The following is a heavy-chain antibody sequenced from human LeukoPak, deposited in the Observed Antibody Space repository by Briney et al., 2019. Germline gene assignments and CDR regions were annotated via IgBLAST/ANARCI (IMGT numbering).Heavy chain of an antibody. CDR3: ARSHYIVVVPAATFNWFDP. Sequence: ASVKVSCKASGGTFSSYAISWVRQAPGQGLEWMGGIIPIFGTANYAQKFQVRVTITADKSTSTAYMELSSLRSEDTAVYYCARSHYIVVVPAATFNWFDPWGQGTLVTVSS. CDR1: GGTFSSYA. J-gene: IGHJ5*02. CDR2: IIPIFGTA. V-gene: IGHV1-69*06. D-gene: IGHD2-2*01.